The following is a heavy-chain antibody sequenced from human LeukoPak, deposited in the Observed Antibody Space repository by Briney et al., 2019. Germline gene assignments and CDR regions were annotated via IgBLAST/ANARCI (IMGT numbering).Heavy chain of an antibody. J-gene: IGHJ5*01. Sequence: GGSLRLSCAASGFTFSSYEMNWVRQAPGKGLEWVSYISSSGSTINYSDSVKGRFTISRDNAKNSLYLQMSSLRVEDTAVYYCTRDPRHFDSCGQGTLATVSS. D-gene: IGHD6-6*01. CDR1: GFTFSSYE. CDR3: TRDPRHFDS. V-gene: IGHV3-48*03. CDR2: ISSSGSTI.